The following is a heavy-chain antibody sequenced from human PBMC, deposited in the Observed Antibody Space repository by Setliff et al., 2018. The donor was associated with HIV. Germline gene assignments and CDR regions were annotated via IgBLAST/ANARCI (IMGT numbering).Heavy chain of an antibody. Sequence: SETLSLTCNVSGDSISGFFWTWIRQPPGKRLEWIGSIFINEFTYYNPSLKSRVTISADTSNTQFSLKLSSVTAADTAVYYCARDGYTNGYGYYYFYMDVWGKGTTVTVSS. CDR2: IFINEFT. D-gene: IGHD5-18*01. CDR3: ARDGYTNGYGYYYFYMDV. J-gene: IGHJ6*03. V-gene: IGHV4-59*01. CDR1: GDSISGFF.